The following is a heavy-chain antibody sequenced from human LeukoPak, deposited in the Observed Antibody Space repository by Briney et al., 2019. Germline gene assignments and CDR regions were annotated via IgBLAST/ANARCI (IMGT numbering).Heavy chain of an antibody. CDR3: ARETEVPGGRSWDF. V-gene: IGHV4-4*07. J-gene: IGHJ4*02. Sequence: SETLSLTCTVSGGSISSYYWTWIRQPAGKGLEWIGRIHPSGTTNHNPSPKSRVIMSLDMSNNQFSLKVRSVTAADTAVYCCARETEVPGGRSWDFWGQGTLVTVSS. CDR1: GGSISSYY. CDR2: IHPSGTT. D-gene: IGHD6-19*01.